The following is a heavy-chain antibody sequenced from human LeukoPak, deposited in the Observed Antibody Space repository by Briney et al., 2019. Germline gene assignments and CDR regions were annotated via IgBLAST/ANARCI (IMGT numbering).Heavy chain of an antibody. CDR3: ARGDYGDYPTPFDY. CDR1: GYTLTELS. V-gene: IGHV1-24*01. D-gene: IGHD4-17*01. J-gene: IGHJ4*02. Sequence: ASVKVSCKVSGYTLTELSMHWVRQAPGKELEWMGGFDPEDGETIYAQKLQGRVTMTTDTSTSTAYMELRSLRSDDTAVYYCARGDYGDYPTPFDYWGQGTLVTVSS. CDR2: FDPEDGET.